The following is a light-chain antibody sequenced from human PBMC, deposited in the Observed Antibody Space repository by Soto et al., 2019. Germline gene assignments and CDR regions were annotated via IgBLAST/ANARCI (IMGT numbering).Light chain of an antibody. V-gene: IGKV3-20*01. Sequence: EIEMTQSPATLSLAPGERVTLSCRASESVSTNLAWYQQKAGQAPRLLIYAASTRATGIPDRFSGSGSGTDFTLTISRLEPEDFAVYYCQQYGSSPGTFGQGTKVDIK. CDR1: ESVSTN. CDR2: AAS. CDR3: QQYGSSPGT. J-gene: IGKJ1*01.